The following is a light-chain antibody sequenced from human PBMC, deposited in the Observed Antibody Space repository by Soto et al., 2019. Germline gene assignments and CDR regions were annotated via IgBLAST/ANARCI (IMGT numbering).Light chain of an antibody. J-gene: IGKJ4*01. CDR2: GAS. Sequence: DIQMTQSPSTLSASVGDRVTITCRASQSISSWLAWYQQKPGKPPKVLIYGASNLQSGVPPRFSGSGSGTDFTLTISCLQSEDFATYYCQQYYSYPLTFGGGTKVDIK. CDR3: QQYYSYPLT. CDR1: QSISSW. V-gene: IGKV1-5*01.